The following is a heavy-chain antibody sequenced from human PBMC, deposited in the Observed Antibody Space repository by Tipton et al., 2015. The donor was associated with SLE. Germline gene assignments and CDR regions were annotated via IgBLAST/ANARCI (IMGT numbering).Heavy chain of an antibody. D-gene: IGHD3-3*01. CDR2: INSDGSST. J-gene: IGHJ4*02. CDR3: ARDHYDFWSGSPYYFDY. Sequence: SLRLSCAASGFTFSSYWMSWVRQAPGKGLVWVSRINSDGSSTSYADSVKGRFTISRDNAKNTLYLQMNSLRAEDTAVYYCARDHYDFWSGSPYYFDYWGQGTLVTVSS. CDR1: GFTFSSYW. V-gene: IGHV3-74*01.